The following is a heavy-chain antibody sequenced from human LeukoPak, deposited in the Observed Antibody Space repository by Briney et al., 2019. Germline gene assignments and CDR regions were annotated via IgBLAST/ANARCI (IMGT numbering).Heavy chain of an antibody. Sequence: ASVKVSCKASGYTFSSYGLSWVRQAPGQGLEWMGWISAYNGNTNYAQKLQGRVTMTTDTSTSTAYMELRSLRSDDTAVYYCARDPGDIVVVPAAVGMDVWGQGTTVTVSS. CDR1: GYTFSSYG. D-gene: IGHD2-2*01. CDR3: ARDPGDIVVVPAAVGMDV. V-gene: IGHV1-18*01. CDR2: ISAYNGNT. J-gene: IGHJ6*02.